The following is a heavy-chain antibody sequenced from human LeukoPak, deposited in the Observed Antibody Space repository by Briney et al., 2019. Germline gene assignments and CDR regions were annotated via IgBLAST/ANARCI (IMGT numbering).Heavy chain of an antibody. CDR1: GGPINSHY. D-gene: IGHD2-2*01. CDR2: IHYSWST. J-gene: IGHJ6*03. CDR3: ARTTEGYCSSASCFGFSYSYYMDV. V-gene: IGHV4-59*11. Sequence: PSETLSHTCTVSGGPINSHYWSWIRQPPGKGPELIGYIHYSWSTNYNPSLKSRVTISVDTSKNQFSLKLSSVIAADKAVYYCARTTEGYCSSASCFGFSYSYYMDVWGKGTTVTISS.